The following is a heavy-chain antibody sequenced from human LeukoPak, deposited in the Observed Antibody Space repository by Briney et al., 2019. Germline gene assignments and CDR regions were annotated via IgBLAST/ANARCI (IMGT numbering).Heavy chain of an antibody. Sequence: GASVKVSCKASGYTFTGYYMHWVRQAPGQGLEWMGWINPNSGGTNYAQKFQGRVTMTEGTSTDTAYMEMTSLRSEDTAVFYCATMVRGVIVPHFDDWGQGTLVIVSS. CDR3: ATMVRGVIVPHFDD. V-gene: IGHV1-2*02. J-gene: IGHJ4*02. CDR2: INPNSGGT. D-gene: IGHD3-10*01. CDR1: GYTFTGYY.